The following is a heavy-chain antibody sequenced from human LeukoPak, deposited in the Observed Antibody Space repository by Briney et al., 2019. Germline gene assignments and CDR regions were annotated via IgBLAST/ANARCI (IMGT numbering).Heavy chain of an antibody. CDR2: ISNGGDRA. Sequence: KTGGSLRLSCAASGFTFTNFDMVWGRQAPGKGLEWVSGISNGGDRAYYADSVKGRFTISRDNSKSALFLQMKSLRVDDTAIYYCAKDAPRTSGWFFLEYWGQGILVTVSS. V-gene: IGHV3-23*01. J-gene: IGHJ4*02. CDR1: GFTFTNFD. D-gene: IGHD6-19*01. CDR3: AKDAPRTSGWFFLEY.